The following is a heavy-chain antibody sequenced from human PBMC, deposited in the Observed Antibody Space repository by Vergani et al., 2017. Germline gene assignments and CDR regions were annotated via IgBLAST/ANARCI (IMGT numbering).Heavy chain of an antibody. CDR1: GDSITNGGFS. Sequence: QLQLQESGSGLVKPSQPLSLTCAVSGDSITNGGFSWNCIRQPPGKGPEWIGYIFPSGNSDYNPSLKNRVSISLDKSKNQFSLWVNSVTAADTAVYFCARASLRALVGYYYYMDVWGKGKTVVVSS. CDR2: IFPSGNS. J-gene: IGHJ6*03. V-gene: IGHV4-30-2*01. CDR3: ARASLRALVGYYYYMDV. D-gene: IGHD3-16*02.